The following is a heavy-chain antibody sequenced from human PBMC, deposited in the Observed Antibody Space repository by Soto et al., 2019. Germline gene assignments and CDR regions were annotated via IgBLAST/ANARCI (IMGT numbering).Heavy chain of an antibody. Sequence: SETLSLTCAVYGGSFSGHYWSWIRQPPGKGLEWIGEIYHTGSANYNPSLKGRVTMSVDKSKNHFSLNLTSVTAADTAVYYCARGDAPTVTTINFFDPWGQGTLVTVSS. V-gene: IGHV4-34*01. CDR3: ARGDAPTVTTINFFDP. CDR1: GGSFSGHY. J-gene: IGHJ5*02. D-gene: IGHD4-17*01. CDR2: IYHTGSA.